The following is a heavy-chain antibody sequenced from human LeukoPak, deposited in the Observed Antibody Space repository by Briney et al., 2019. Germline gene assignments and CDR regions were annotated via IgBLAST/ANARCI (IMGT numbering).Heavy chain of an antibody. CDR3: ARQRKSIAARPNYFGF. V-gene: IGHV4-39*01. CDR1: GGSISSSSYY. CDR2: IYYSGST. Sequence: SETLSLTCTVSGGSISSSSYYWGWIRQPPGKGLEWIGSIYYSGSTYYNTSLKSRVTISVDTSKNQFSLKLSSVTAADTAVYYGARQRKSIAARPNYFGFWGQGTLVTVSS. D-gene: IGHD6-6*01. J-gene: IGHJ4*02.